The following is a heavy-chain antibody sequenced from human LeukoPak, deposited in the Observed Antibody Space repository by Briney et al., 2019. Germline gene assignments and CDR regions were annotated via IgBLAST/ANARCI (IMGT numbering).Heavy chain of an antibody. D-gene: IGHD2-21*02. CDR3: ARVPRPLFSSVRGAFDI. Sequence: SETLSLTCTVSGGSISSGSYYWSWIRQPAGKGLEWIGRIYTSGSTNYNPSLKSRVTISVDTSKNQFSLKLSSVTAADTAVYYCARVPRPLFSSVRGAFDIWGQGTMVTVSS. V-gene: IGHV4-61*02. J-gene: IGHJ3*02. CDR2: IYTSGST. CDR1: GGSISSGSYY.